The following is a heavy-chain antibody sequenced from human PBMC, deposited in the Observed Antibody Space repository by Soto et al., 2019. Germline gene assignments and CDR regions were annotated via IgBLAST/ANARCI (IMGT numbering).Heavy chain of an antibody. CDR2: ISYDGNNK. CDR1: GFSFSNYV. J-gene: IGHJ6*02. V-gene: IGHV3-30-3*01. Sequence: QVQLVESGGGVVQPGRSLRLSCAASGFSFSNYVMYWVRQAPGKGLEWVAVISYDGNNKYYADTVKGRFTISRDNSKNTLYLQMNSLRGEDTAVYYCARAGCYGGSCYTLVGLRYGMDVWGQGTTVTVSS. CDR3: ARAGCYGGSCYTLVGLRYGMDV. D-gene: IGHD2-15*01.